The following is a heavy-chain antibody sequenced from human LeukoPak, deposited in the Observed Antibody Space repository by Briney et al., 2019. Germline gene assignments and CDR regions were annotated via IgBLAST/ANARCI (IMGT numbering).Heavy chain of an antibody. Sequence: GGSLRLSCAASGFTFSNYWINWVRQAPGKGLEWVANIKQDGSETYCVDSVKGRFTISRDNAKNSLYLQMNSLRAEDTAVYYCARRAGAYSHPYDYWGQGTLVTVSS. CDR1: GFTFSNYW. CDR2: IKQDGSET. D-gene: IGHD4/OR15-4a*01. V-gene: IGHV3-7*01. CDR3: ARRAGAYSHPYDY. J-gene: IGHJ4*02.